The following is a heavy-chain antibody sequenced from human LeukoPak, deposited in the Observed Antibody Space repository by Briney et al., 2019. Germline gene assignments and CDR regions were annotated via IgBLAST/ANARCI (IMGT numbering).Heavy chain of an antibody. Sequence: PGGSLRLSCAASGFTVSSNYRSWVRQAPGRGLEWVSVIYSGGSTYYADSVKGRFTISRDNSKNTLYLQMNSLRAEDTAVYYCARDLAAAGATSGTFDYWGQGTLVTVSS. CDR3: ARDLAAAGATSGTFDY. CDR1: GFTVSSNY. J-gene: IGHJ4*02. CDR2: IYSGGST. V-gene: IGHV3-53*01. D-gene: IGHD6-13*01.